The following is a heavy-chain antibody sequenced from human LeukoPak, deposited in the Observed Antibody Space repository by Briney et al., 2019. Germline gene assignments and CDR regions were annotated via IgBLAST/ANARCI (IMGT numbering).Heavy chain of an antibody. CDR2: ISAYNGNT. V-gene: IGHV1-18*01. J-gene: IGHJ6*02. Sequence: ASVKVSCKASGYTFTSYGISCVRQAPGQGLEWMGWISAYNGNTNYAQKLQGRVTMTTDTSTSTAYMELRSLRSDDTAVYYCARWGPYYYSSAYYYYYGMDVWGQGTTVTVSS. CDR1: GYTFTSYG. D-gene: IGHD3-10*01. CDR3: ARWGPYYYSSAYYYYYGMDV.